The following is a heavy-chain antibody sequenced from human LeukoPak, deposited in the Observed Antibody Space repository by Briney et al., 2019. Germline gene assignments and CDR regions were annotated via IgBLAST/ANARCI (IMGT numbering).Heavy chain of an antibody. CDR2: IDASGNT. CDR3: ARQLGVYGDYNNWFDP. V-gene: IGHV4-59*08. CDR1: GVPINNYY. D-gene: IGHD4-17*01. J-gene: IGHJ5*02. Sequence: PSETLSPTCTVSGVPINNYYWNWIRQPPGKELEWIGYIDASGNTRHNPSLTSRVTISLDTSSNQFFLRLDSVTAADTAVYYCARQLGVYGDYNNWFDPWGQGTRVTVST.